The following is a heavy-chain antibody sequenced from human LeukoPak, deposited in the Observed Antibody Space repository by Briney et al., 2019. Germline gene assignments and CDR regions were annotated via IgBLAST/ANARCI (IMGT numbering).Heavy chain of an antibody. Sequence: SETLSLTCTVSGGSISSSSYYWGWIRQPPGKGLKWIGSIYYSGSTYYNPSLKSRVTISVDTSKNQFSLKLSSVTAADTAVYYCARRNSYGDYGGHYFDYWGQGTLVTVSS. V-gene: IGHV4-39*01. CDR1: GGSISSSSYY. CDR2: IYYSGST. J-gene: IGHJ4*02. D-gene: IGHD4-17*01. CDR3: ARRNSYGDYGGHYFDY.